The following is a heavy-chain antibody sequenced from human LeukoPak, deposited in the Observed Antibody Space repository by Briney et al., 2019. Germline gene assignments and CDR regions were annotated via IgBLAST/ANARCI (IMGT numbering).Heavy chain of an antibody. V-gene: IGHV1-46*01. CDR1: GYTITSYY. D-gene: IGHD4-23*01. J-gene: IGHJ5*02. Sequence: ASVKVSCTASGYTITSYYMHWVRQTPGQGLEWMGIINPGGGSTSYAQKFQDRVTMTRDTSTSTFYMELSSLRSEDTAVYYCAKDLRWDHPGFYPWGQGTLVIVSS. CDR2: INPGGGST. CDR3: AKDLRWDHPGFYP.